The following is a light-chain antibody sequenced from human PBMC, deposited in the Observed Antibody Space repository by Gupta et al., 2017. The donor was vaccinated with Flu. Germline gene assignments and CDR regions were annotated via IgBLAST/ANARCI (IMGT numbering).Light chain of an antibody. J-gene: IGKJ1*01. CDR1: QTIDSW. Sequence: DIQLTQSPSTLSASVGDRVTITCRASQTIDSWLAWYQKKPGRAPKSLIHKASRLETGVPARFSGSGSGTEFSLTISSLQPDDFATYYCQQERSSPWTFGQGTKVEIK. CDR2: KAS. V-gene: IGKV1-5*03. CDR3: QQERSSPWT.